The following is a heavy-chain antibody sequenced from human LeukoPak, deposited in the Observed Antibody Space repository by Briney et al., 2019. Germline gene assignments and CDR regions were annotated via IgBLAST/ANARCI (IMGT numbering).Heavy chain of an antibody. J-gene: IGHJ4*02. CDR1: GYTFTSYD. CDR2: MNPNSGNT. V-gene: IGHV1-8*01. CDR3: ARIPYYDSSGYYFAY. Sequence: ASVKISCKASGYTFTSYDINWVRQATGQGLEWMGWMNPNSGNTGYAQKFQGRVTMTRNTSISTAYMELSSLRSEDTAVYYCARIPYYDSSGYYFAYWGQGTLVTVSS. D-gene: IGHD3-22*01.